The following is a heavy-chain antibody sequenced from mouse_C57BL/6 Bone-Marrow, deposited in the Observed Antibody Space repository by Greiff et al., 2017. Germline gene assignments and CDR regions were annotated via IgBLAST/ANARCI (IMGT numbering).Heavy chain of an antibody. CDR2: IYPGSGST. J-gene: IGHJ1*03. V-gene: IGHV1-55*01. CDR3: ARPYYSNYWYFDV. Sequence: QVQLQQPGAELVKPGASVKMSCKASGYTFTSYWITWVKQRPGQGLEWIGDIYPGSGSTNYNDKFKSKATLTVDTSSGTAYMQLSSLTSEDSAVYYCARPYYSNYWYFDVWGTGTTVTVSS. D-gene: IGHD2-5*01. CDR1: GYTFTSYW.